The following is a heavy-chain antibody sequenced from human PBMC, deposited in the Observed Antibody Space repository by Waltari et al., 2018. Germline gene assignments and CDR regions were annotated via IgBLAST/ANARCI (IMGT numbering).Heavy chain of an antibody. CDR3: AKPPVAGLGPDAFDI. V-gene: IGHV3-30*18. Sequence: QVQLVESGVGVVQPGRSLRLSCAASGFTFSSYGMHWVRQAPGKGLGWVAVIWYDGSNKYYADSVKGRFTISRDNSKNTLYLQMNSLRAEDTAMYYCAKPPVAGLGPDAFDIWGQGTMVTVSS. CDR1: GFTFSSYG. J-gene: IGHJ3*02. D-gene: IGHD6-19*01. CDR2: IWYDGSNK.